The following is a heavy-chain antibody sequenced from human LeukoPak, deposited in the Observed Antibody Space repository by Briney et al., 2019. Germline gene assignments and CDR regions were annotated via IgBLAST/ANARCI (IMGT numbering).Heavy chain of an antibody. CDR3: ASTGLEARYSYFDN. J-gene: IGHJ4*02. V-gene: IGHV3-23*01. Sequence: GGSLRLSCAASGFTFSSYAMSWVRQAPGKGLEWVSSIRGSGSRTYDADSVKGRFTISRDNSKNTLYLQMNSLGAEDTAVYYCASTGLEARYSYFDNWGQGTLATVSS. D-gene: IGHD5-12*01. CDR2: IRGSGSRT. CDR1: GFTFSSYA.